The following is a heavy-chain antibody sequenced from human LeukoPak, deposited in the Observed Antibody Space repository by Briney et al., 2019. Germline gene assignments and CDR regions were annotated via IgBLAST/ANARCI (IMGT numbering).Heavy chain of an antibody. CDR3: AKMRSGYPGY. D-gene: IGHD3-22*01. J-gene: IGHJ4*02. V-gene: IGHV3-23*01. CDR2: ISGSGGST. Sequence: PGGSLRLSCAASGFIFTNYFMSWVRQAPGKGLEWVSAISGSGGSTYYADSVKGRFTISRDNSKNTLYLQMNSLRAEDTAVYYCAKMRSGYPGYWGQGTLVTVSS. CDR1: GFIFTNYF.